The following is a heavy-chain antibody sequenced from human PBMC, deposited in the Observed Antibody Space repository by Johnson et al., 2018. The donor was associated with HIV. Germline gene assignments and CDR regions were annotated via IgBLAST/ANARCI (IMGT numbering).Heavy chain of an antibody. V-gene: IGHV3-30*04. D-gene: IGHD6-13*01. Sequence: QVQLVESGGGLVQPGGSLRLSCAASRFTFSSYAMHWVRQAPGQGLEWVAVISYDGSTKYYADSVKGRFTISRDNSKNTLYLQMNSLRAEDTAVDYGARRKIAAAGRDAFDIWGQGTMVTVSS. CDR1: RFTFSSYA. CDR2: ISYDGSTK. CDR3: ARRKIAAAGRDAFDI. J-gene: IGHJ3*02.